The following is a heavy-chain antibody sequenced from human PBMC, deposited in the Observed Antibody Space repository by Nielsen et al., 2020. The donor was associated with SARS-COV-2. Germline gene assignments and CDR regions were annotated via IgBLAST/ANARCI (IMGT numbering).Heavy chain of an antibody. Sequence: SETLSLTCTVSGGSISSGGYYWSWIRQHPGKGLEWIGYIYSGSTYYNPSLKSRVTISVDTSKNQFSLKLSSVTAADTAVYYCARAPTIFGVVITTFDYWGQGTLVTVSS. J-gene: IGHJ4*02. CDR3: ARAPTIFGVVITTFDY. CDR2: IYSGST. V-gene: IGHV4-31*03. CDR1: GGSISSGGYY. D-gene: IGHD3-3*01.